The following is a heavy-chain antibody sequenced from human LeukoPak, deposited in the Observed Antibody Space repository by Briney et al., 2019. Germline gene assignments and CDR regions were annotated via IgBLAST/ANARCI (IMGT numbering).Heavy chain of an antibody. CDR3: AKEGRSGFFDS. D-gene: IGHD5-12*01. J-gene: IGHJ4*02. CDR2: ISYDGKTQ. Sequence: GRSLRLSCAASGFPLSNYGMHWVRQAPGKGLEWVAVISYDGKTQYYTDSVKGRFTFSRDNSRNTLYLQMNSLRAEDTAIFYCAKEGRSGFFDSWGRGTLVTVSS. CDR1: GFPLSNYG. V-gene: IGHV3-30*18.